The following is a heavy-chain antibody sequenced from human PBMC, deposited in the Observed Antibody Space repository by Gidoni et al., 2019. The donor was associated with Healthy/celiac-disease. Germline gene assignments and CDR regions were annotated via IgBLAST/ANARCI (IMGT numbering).Heavy chain of an antibody. CDR1: GGPISSSY. J-gene: IGHJ6*02. Sequence: QVQLQESGPGLVKPSETLSLTCTVSGGPISSSYWSWIRQPAGKGLEWIGRIYTSGSTNYNPSLKSRVTMSVDTSKNQFSLKLSSVTAADTAVYYCARAREGGQWLVPRYYYYYGMDVWGQGTTVTVSS. CDR2: IYTSGST. D-gene: IGHD6-19*01. CDR3: ARAREGGQWLVPRYYYYYGMDV. V-gene: IGHV4-4*07.